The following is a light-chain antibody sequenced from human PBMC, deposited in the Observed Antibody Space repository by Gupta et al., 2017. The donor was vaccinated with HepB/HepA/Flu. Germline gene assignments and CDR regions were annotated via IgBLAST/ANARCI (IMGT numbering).Light chain of an antibody. CDR3: QQRSNGPLSIT. J-gene: IGKJ5*01. V-gene: IGKV3-11*01. CDR2: DAS. Sequence: EIVLTQSPATLSLSPGERATLSCRASQSVSSYLAWYQQKPGQAPRLLIYDASNRATGIPARFSGSGSGTDFTLTISSLEPEDFAVYYCQQRSNGPLSITFGQGTLLEIK. CDR1: QSVSSY.